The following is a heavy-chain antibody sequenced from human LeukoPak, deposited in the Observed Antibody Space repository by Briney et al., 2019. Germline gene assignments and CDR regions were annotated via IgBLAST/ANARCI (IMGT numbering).Heavy chain of an antibody. V-gene: IGHV4-38-2*02. CDR2: FYHSGIT. J-gene: IGHJ6*03. Sequence: PSETLSLTCTVSGYSISSGYFWGWIRQPPGKGLEGIGSFYHSGITYYNPSLKRLATISVEMPKNQFSLKLSSVTAADTAVYYCAREARRLQYYDFWSGYYALDYMDVWGKGTTVTVSS. CDR1: GYSISSGYF. CDR3: AREARRLQYYDFWSGYYALDYMDV. D-gene: IGHD3-3*01.